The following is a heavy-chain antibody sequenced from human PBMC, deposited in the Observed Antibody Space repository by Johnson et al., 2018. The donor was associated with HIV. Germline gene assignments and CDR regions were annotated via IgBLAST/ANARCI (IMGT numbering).Heavy chain of an antibody. V-gene: IGHV3-30*04. D-gene: IGHD4-17*01. CDR2: ISLDGNNE. CDR1: GFTFSSYA. CDR3: AKDLRTVKAFDI. Sequence: VQLVESGGGVVQPGRSLRLSCAASGFTFSSYAMHWVRQAPGKGLEWVAVISLDGNNEHYADSVKDRFIISRDNSKNTLFLQMNGLRAEDTAVYYCAKDLRTVKAFDIWGQGTMVTVSS. J-gene: IGHJ3*02.